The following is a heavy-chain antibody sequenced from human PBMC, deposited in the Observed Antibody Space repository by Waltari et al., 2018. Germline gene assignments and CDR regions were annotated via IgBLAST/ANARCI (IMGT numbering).Heavy chain of an antibody. Sequence: EVQLVESGGDLVPPGGALRLSCAASGFTLGSFWMGWGRQTPGKGLGWVAGRHPDGSGTYYVGSVKGRFTISRENAKSSLYLQMNILRAEDTAMYYCAGVNWNDRTFAIWGQATLVTVSS. CDR2: RHPDGSGT. V-gene: IGHV3-7*01. CDR1: GFTLGSFW. CDR3: AGVNWNDRTFAI. J-gene: IGHJ3*02. D-gene: IGHD1-1*01.